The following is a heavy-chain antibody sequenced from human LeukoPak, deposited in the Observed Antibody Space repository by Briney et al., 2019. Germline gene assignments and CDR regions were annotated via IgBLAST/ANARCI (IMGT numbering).Heavy chain of an antibody. CDR3: AKDSYSGNFDY. D-gene: IGHD4-23*01. J-gene: IGHJ4*02. V-gene: IGHV3-23*01. CDR2: ISGSGSNT. Sequence: GGSLRLSCVASGFAFSSYVMTWVRQAPGKGLEWVSAISGSGSNTYYADSVKGRFTISRDNSKNTLYLQINSLGAEDTAVYYCAKDSYSGNFDYWGQGTLVTVSS. CDR1: GFAFSSYV.